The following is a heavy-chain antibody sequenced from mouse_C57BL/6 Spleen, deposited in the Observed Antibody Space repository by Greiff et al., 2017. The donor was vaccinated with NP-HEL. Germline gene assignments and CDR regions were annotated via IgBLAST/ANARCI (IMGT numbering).Heavy chain of an antibody. CDR3: ARSSRSAMDY. CDR1: GYTFTSYW. CDR2: IYPSDSET. Sequence: QVQLQQPGAELVRPGSSVKLSCKASGYTFTSYWMDWVKQRPGQGLEWIGNIYPSDSETHYNQKFKDKATLTVDESSSTAYMQLSSLTSEDSAVYYCARSSRSAMDYWGQGTSVTVSS. J-gene: IGHJ4*01. V-gene: IGHV1-61*01.